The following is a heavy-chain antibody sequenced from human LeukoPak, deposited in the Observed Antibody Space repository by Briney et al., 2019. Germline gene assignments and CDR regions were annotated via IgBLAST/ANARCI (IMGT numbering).Heavy chain of an antibody. Sequence: GGPLRLSCAASGFTFSSYAMSWVRQATGKGLEWVSDISGSGGSTYYADSVKGRFTISRENPKNTLYRQMKSLRAEDTAVYYCAAEGHDAFDIWGQGTMVTVSS. CDR2: ISGSGGST. V-gene: IGHV3-23*01. CDR3: AAEGHDAFDI. CDR1: GFTFSSYA. J-gene: IGHJ3*02.